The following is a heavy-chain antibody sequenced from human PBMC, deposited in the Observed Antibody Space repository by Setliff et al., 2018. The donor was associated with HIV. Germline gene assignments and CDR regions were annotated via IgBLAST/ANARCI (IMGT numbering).Heavy chain of an antibody. CDR2: INAGNGNT. CDR3: ARDGPYVAVLIRAFDT. V-gene: IGHV1-3*01. CDR1: GYTFTSYN. Sequence: ASVKVSCKASGYTFTSYNMHWVRQAPGQRLEWMGWINAGNGNTKYSQKFQGRVTITRDTSTSTGYMELRSLRSDDTAVYYCARDGPYVAVLIRAFDTWGQGTMVTVSS. D-gene: IGHD3-16*01. J-gene: IGHJ3*02.